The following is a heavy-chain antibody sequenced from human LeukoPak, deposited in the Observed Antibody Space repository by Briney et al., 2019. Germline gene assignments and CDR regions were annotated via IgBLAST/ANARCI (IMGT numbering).Heavy chain of an antibody. Sequence: SETLSLTCAVYVGSFSGHYWTWIRQPPGKGLEWIGEINHSGRTNYSPSLKSRVSVSVDTSENQFSLKLSSVTAADTAVYYCARRGPYSGSYRLYMDVWGKGTTVTVSS. CDR3: ARRGPYSGSYRLYMDV. CDR2: INHSGRT. J-gene: IGHJ6*03. V-gene: IGHV4-34*01. D-gene: IGHD1-26*01. CDR1: VGSFSGHY.